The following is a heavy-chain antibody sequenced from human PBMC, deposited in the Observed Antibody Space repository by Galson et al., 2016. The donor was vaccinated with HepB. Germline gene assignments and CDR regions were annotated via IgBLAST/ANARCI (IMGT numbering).Heavy chain of an antibody. CDR2: IYTTGST. CDR3: GRELGS. J-gene: IGHJ4*02. V-gene: IGHV4-61*02. CDR1: GDSIISDSYHY. Sequence: TLSLTCIVSGDSIISDSYHYWSWTRQPVGKGLEWVGLIYTTGSTSYNPSLKSRLTMSLDTSKNQFSLELGSVTAADTAIYYCGRELGSWGQGTLVTV. D-gene: IGHD3-16*01.